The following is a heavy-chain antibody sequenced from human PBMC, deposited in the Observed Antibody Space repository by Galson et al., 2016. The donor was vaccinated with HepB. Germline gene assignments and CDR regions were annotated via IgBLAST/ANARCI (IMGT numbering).Heavy chain of an antibody. V-gene: IGHV3-23*01. CDR2: ISHTSDVT. J-gene: IGHJ4*02. Sequence: VRQAPGKGLEWVSGISHTSDVTNYADSVKGRFTISRDNSKNTLYLQMSSLRAEDTAVYYCAKRGPIYSDYALDYWGQGSLVTVS. D-gene: IGHD4-11*01. CDR3: AKRGPIYSDYALDY.